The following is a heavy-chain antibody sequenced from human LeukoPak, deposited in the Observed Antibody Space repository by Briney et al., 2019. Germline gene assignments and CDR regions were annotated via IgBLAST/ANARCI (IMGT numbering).Heavy chain of an antibody. D-gene: IGHD6-19*01. V-gene: IGHV1-46*01. CDR3: ATIAVAGTKQFDY. Sequence: GASVKVSCKASGYTFTSYYMHWVRQAPGQELEWMGIINPSGGSTSYAQKFQGRVTMTRDTSTSTVYMELSSLRSEDTAVYYCATIAVAGTKQFDYWGQGTLVTVSS. J-gene: IGHJ4*02. CDR2: INPSGGST. CDR1: GYTFTSYY.